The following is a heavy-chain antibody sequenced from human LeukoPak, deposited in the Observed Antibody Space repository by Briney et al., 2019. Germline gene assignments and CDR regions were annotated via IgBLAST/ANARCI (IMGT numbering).Heavy chain of an antibody. CDR1: GYTFTGYY. D-gene: IGHD5-18*01. Sequence: GASVKVSCKASGYTFTGYYMHWVRQAPGQGLEWMGWINPNSGGTNYAQKFQGRVTMTRDTSISTAYMELSRLRSDDRAVYYCARVKVRGYTAMVPQKNWFDPWGQGTLVTVSS. CDR3: ARVKVRGYTAMVPQKNWFDP. V-gene: IGHV1-2*02. J-gene: IGHJ5*02. CDR2: INPNSGGT.